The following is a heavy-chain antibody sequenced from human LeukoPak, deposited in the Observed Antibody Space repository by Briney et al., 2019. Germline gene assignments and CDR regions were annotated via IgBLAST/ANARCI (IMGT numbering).Heavy chain of an antibody. D-gene: IGHD3-10*01. CDR1: GFIFYSYA. J-gene: IGHJ6*03. Sequence: QSGGSLRLSCAASGFIFYSYAMSWVRQAPGKGLEWVSAISGSGGGTYYADSVKGRFTISRDNSKNTLYLQMNSLRAEDTALYYCARDGGYYYYYMDVWGKGTTVTVSS. V-gene: IGHV3-23*01. CDR2: ISGSGGGT. CDR3: ARDGGYYYYYMDV.